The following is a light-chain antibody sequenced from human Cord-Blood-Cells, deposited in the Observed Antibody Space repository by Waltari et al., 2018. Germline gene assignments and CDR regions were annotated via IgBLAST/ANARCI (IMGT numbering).Light chain of an antibody. V-gene: IGKV1-33*01. J-gene: IGKJ4*01. CDR2: DAS. CDR1: QGISNY. CDR3: QQYDNLLT. Sequence: DIQMTQSPSSLSASVGDRVTITCQASQGISNYLNWYQQKPGKAPKLLIYDASNLETGVPSRFSGSGSGTDFTFTSSSLQPEDIATYYCQQYDNLLTFGGGTKVEIK.